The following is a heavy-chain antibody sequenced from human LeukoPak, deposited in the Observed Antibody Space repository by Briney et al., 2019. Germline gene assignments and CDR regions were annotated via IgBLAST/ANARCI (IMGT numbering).Heavy chain of an antibody. CDR3: AKDMCDIVVVPAATRFDY. CDR1: GFTFSSYA. V-gene: IGHV3-30-3*01. J-gene: IGHJ4*02. Sequence: GRSLRLSCAASGFTFSSYAMHWVRQAPGKGLEWVAVISYDGSNKYYADSVKGRFTISRDNSKNTLYLQMNSLRAEDTAVYYCAKDMCDIVVVPAATRFDYWGQGTLVTVSS. D-gene: IGHD2-2*01. CDR2: ISYDGSNK.